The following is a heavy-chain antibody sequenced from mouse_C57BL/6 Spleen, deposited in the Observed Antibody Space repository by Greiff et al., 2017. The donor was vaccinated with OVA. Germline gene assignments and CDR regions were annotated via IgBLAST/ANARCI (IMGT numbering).Heavy chain of an antibody. D-gene: IGHD1-1*01. V-gene: IGHV1-52*01. CDR2: IDPSDSET. Sequence: VQLQQPGAELVRPGSSVKLSCKASGYTFTSYWMHWVKQRPIQGLEWIGNIDPSDSETHYNQKFKDKATLTVDKSSSTAYMQLSSLTSEVSAVYYCARPDYYGSSHWYFDVWGTGTTVTVSS. CDR1: GYTFTSYW. CDR3: ARPDYYGSSHWYFDV. J-gene: IGHJ1*03.